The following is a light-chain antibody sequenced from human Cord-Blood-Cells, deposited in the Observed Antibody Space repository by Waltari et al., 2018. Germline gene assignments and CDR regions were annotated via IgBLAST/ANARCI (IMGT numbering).Light chain of an antibody. CDR1: QSISSY. Sequence: DIQMTQSPSSLSASVGDRVTITCRASQSISSYLNWYQQKPGKAPKLLIYAASSLQSGVPARFSGSGSGTDFTLTISSLQPGNLATYDCQQSYSTPWTFGQGTKVEIK. CDR3: QQSYSTPWT. J-gene: IGKJ1*01. V-gene: IGKV1-39*01. CDR2: AAS.